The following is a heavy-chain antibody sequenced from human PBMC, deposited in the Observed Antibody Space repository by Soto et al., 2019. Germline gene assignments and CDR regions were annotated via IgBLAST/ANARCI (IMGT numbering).Heavy chain of an antibody. CDR3: AHKGPEDWPLDY. Sequence: QITLKESGPTLVRPTQTLTLTCAFSGFSLSTSGVGVGWIRQPPGKALAWLAVIYWDDSKNYSPSLRSRLTITKDTSKNQVVLTMTNMDPMDTGTYYCAHKGPEDWPLDYWGQGTLVTVSS. CDR2: IYWDDSK. J-gene: IGHJ4*02. V-gene: IGHV2-5*02. D-gene: IGHD3-9*01. CDR1: GFSLSTSGVG.